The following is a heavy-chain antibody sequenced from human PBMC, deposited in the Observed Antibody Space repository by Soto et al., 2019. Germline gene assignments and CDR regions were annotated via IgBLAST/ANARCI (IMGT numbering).Heavy chain of an antibody. CDR1: GFTFSSYS. Sequence: GGSLRLSCAASGFTFSSYSMNWVRQAPGKGLEWVSYISSSSSTIYYADSVKGRFTISRDNAKNSLYLQMNSLRDEDTAVYYCARGGSGSYYNGYYFDYWCQATLVTVSS. CDR2: ISSSSSTI. J-gene: IGHJ4*02. D-gene: IGHD3-10*01. CDR3: ARGGSGSYYNGYYFDY. V-gene: IGHV3-48*02.